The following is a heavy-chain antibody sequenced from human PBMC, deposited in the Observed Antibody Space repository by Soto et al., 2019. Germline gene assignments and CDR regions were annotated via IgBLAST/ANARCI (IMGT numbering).Heavy chain of an antibody. CDR3: ARYSSWAYYYGMDV. D-gene: IGHD6-13*01. J-gene: IGHJ6*02. CDR1: GGSISSSNW. V-gene: IGHV4-4*02. CDR2: IYHSGST. Sequence: SETLSLTCAVSGGSISSSNWWSWVRQPPGKGLEWIGEIYHSGSTNYNPSLKSRVTISVDKSKNQFSLKLSSVTAADTAVYYCARYSSWAYYYGMDVWGQGTTVTVSS.